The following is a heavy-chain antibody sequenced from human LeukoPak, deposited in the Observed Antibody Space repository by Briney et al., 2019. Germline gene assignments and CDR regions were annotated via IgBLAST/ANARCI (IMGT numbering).Heavy chain of an antibody. J-gene: IGHJ4*02. CDR3: VKTYSGTYYDF. V-gene: IGHV3-64D*06. CDR2: LSSNGEIK. D-gene: IGHD1-26*01. CDR1: GFTITSYA. Sequence: GGSLRLSCSASGFTITSYAMHWVRQAPGKGLEYVSALSSNGEIKVYADSVKGRFTISRDSSKNTLDLQMSSLRAEDTALYYCVKTYSGTYYDFWGQGTLVTVSS.